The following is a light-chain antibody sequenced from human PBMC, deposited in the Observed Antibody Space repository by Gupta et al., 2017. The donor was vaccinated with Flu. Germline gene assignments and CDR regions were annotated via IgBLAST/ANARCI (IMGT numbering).Light chain of an antibody. J-gene: IGKJ5*01. CDR3: QQSYSTLVT. Sequence: PSSLSASVGDRVTITCRASQSISSYLNWYQQKPGKAPKLLIYAASSSQSGVPSRFSGSGSGTDFTITISILQPEDFATYYCQQSYSTLVTFGQGTRLEIK. CDR1: QSISSY. V-gene: IGKV1-39*01. CDR2: AAS.